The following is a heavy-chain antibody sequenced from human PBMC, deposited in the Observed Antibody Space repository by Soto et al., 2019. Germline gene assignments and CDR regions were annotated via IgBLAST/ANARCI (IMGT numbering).Heavy chain of an antibody. J-gene: IGHJ4*02. Sequence: QVRLQESGPGLVKPSETLSLTCTVSGGSISSYYWSWIRQPPGKGLEWIGYIYYSGSTNYNPSLKXRVXXXXXXXXXXXXXXXXXXXXXXXXXXYCARRXAGNFDYWGQGTLVTVSS. V-gene: IGHV4-59*01. CDR3: ARRXAGNFDY. CDR2: IYYSGST. CDR1: GGSISSYY. D-gene: IGHD1-26*01.